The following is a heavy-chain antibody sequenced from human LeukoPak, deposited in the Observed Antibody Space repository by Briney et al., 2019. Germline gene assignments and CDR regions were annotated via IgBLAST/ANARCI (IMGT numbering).Heavy chain of an antibody. CDR2: IGGDGIA. J-gene: IGHJ4*02. CDR3: ARVGLEMVLAFDY. CDR1: GFTFTDHP. Sequence: PGESLRLSCVASGFTFTDHPMNWVRQAPGKGLEWISYIGGDGIAFYADSVKGRFTASKDDARKSMYLQMNSLRVEDTAVYYCARVGLEMVLAFDYWGQGTLVTVSS. D-gene: IGHD5-24*01. V-gene: IGHV3-69-1*01.